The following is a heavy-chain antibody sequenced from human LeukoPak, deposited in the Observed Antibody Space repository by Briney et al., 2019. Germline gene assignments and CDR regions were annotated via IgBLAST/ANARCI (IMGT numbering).Heavy chain of an antibody. J-gene: IGHJ4*02. Sequence: GGSLRLSCSASGFTFSSYYMSWVRQAPGKGLEWVSLIYSGGSTYYADFGKGRFTISRDNSKNTLYLQMNSLRVEDTAVYYCARKFGSGWSYDYWGQGTLVTVSS. D-gene: IGHD6-19*01. CDR3: ARKFGSGWSYDY. V-gene: IGHV3-53*01. CDR1: GFTFSSYY. CDR2: IYSGGST.